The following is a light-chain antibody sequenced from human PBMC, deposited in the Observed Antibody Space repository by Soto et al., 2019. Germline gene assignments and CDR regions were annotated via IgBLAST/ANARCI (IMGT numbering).Light chain of an antibody. CDR2: GAS. CDR1: QSVNSN. Sequence: EIVMTQSPATLSVSPGERATLSCRASQSVNSNLAWYQQRPGQAPRLLIYGASTRATGIPDRFSGSGSGTEFTLTISSLQSEDFAVYYCQQFYNWPPMYTFGQGTKVDIK. V-gene: IGKV3-15*01. CDR3: QQFYNWPPMYT. J-gene: IGKJ2*01.